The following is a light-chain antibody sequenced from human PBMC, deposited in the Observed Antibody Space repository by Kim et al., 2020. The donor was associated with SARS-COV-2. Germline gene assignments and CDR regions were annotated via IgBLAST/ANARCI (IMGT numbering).Light chain of an antibody. Sequence: DVVMTQSPLSLPVTPGQPASISCRSSQSLVVSDGNTYWNWLQQRPGQSPRRLIYKVSNRDSGVPDRFSGSGSATDFTLKISRVEAGDVRVYYCMQYTHWPYTSGQGTKLEIK. CDR1: QSLVVSDGNTY. CDR2: KVS. CDR3: MQYTHWPYT. J-gene: IGKJ2*01. V-gene: IGKV2-30*01.